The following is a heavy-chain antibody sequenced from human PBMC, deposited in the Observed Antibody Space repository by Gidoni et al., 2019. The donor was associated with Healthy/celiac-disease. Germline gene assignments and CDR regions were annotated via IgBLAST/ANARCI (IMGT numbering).Heavy chain of an antibody. Sequence: PGLGLAWIGSIYYSGSTYYNPSLKSRVTISVDTSKNQFSLKLSSVTAADTAVYYCASLPYYDILTGYYGMDVWGQGTTVTVSS. D-gene: IGHD3-9*01. CDR3: ASLPYYDILTGYYGMDV. V-gene: IGHV4-39*01. J-gene: IGHJ6*02. CDR2: IYYSGST.